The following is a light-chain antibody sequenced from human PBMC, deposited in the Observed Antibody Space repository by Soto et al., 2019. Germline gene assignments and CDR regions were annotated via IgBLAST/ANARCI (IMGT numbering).Light chain of an antibody. CDR1: QSLLYSNGYNY. CDR2: LGS. J-gene: IGKJ4*01. CDR3: MQALQTPPT. V-gene: IGKV2-28*01. Sequence: DIVMTQSPLSLPVTPGEPASISCRSSQSLLYSNGYNYLVWYLQRPGQSPQLLIYLGSNRASGVPDRFSGSGSGTDFTLKINRVEAEDVGVYYCMQALQTPPTFGGGTKVEIK.